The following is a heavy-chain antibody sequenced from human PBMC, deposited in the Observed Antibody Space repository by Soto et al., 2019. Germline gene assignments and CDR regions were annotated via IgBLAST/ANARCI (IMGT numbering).Heavy chain of an antibody. CDR3: ASPGYSSSWYSYYFDY. J-gene: IGHJ4*02. CDR2: ISGSGGST. V-gene: IGHV3-23*01. D-gene: IGHD6-13*01. Sequence: PGGSLSLSCAASGFTFSSYAMSWVRQAPGKGLEWVSAISGSGGSTYYADSVKGRFTISRDNSKNTLYLQMNSLRAEDTAVYYCASPGYSSSWYSYYFDYWGQGTLVTVSS. CDR1: GFTFSSYA.